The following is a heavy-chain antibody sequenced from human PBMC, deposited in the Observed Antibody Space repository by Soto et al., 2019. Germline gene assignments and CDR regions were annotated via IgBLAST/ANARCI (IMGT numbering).Heavy chain of an antibody. D-gene: IGHD5-12*01. J-gene: IGHJ6*02. CDR3: AREVGYSGYDPVYYYYGMDV. CDR1: VFTFSSYA. CDR2: ISYDGSNK. Sequence: HPGGSLRLSCAASVFTFSSYAMHWVRQAPGKGLEWVAVISYDGSNKYYADSVKGRFTISRDNSKNTLYLQMNSLRAEDTAVYYCAREVGYSGYDPVYYYYGMDVWGQGTTVTVSS. V-gene: IGHV3-30-3*01.